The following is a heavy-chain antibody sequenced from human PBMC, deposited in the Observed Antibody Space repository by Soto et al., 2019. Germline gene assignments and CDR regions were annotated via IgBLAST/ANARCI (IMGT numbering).Heavy chain of an antibody. J-gene: IGHJ6*02. Sequence: GGSLRLSCAASGFTFSSYSMNWVRQAPGKGLEWVSSISSSSSYIYYADSVKGRFTISRDNAKNSLYLQMNSLRAEDTAVYYCARGGNPYYYDSSGYYGMDVWGQGTTVIVSS. CDR2: ISSSSSYI. CDR3: ARGGNPYYYDSSGYYGMDV. V-gene: IGHV3-21*01. D-gene: IGHD3-22*01. CDR1: GFTFSSYS.